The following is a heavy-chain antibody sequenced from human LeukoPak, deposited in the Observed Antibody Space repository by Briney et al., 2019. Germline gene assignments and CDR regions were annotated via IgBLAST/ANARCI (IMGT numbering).Heavy chain of an antibody. J-gene: IGHJ6*02. CDR3: AREANSGYCSGGDCCRDYYFGMDV. V-gene: IGHV4-59*01. D-gene: IGHD2-15*01. Sequence: PSETLSLTCTVSGGSISSYYWSWIRQPPGKGLEWIGYIYYSGSTNYNPSLKSRVTISVDTSKNQFSLKLSSVTAADTAVYYCAREANSGYCSGGDCCRDYYFGMDVWGQGTTVTVSS. CDR1: GGSISSYY. CDR2: IYYSGST.